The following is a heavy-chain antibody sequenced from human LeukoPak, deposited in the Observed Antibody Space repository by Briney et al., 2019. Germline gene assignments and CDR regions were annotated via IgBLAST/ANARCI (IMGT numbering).Heavy chain of an antibody. Sequence: GGSLRLSCAASGFTFSSYAMTWVRQAPGKGLQWVSAISGGGVSTYYADSVKGRFTISRDNSKNTLYLQMNSLRAEDTAVYYCARTGYYGSGSYYALDYYYYMDVWGKGTTVTISS. J-gene: IGHJ6*03. V-gene: IGHV3-23*01. D-gene: IGHD3-10*01. CDR2: ISGGGVST. CDR1: GFTFSSYA. CDR3: ARTGYYGSGSYYALDYYYYMDV.